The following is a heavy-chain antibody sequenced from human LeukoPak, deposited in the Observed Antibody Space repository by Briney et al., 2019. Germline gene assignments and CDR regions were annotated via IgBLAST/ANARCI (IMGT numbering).Heavy chain of an antibody. D-gene: IGHD1-26*01. Sequence: PGGSLRLSCAASGFTFSSCGMSWVRQAPGKGLEWVSAISGSGGSTYYADSVKGRFTISRDNSKNTLYLQMNSLRAEDTAVYYCAKPSGSYFHYFDYWGQGTLVTVSS. CDR3: AKPSGSYFHYFDY. V-gene: IGHV3-23*01. CDR2: ISGSGGST. J-gene: IGHJ4*02. CDR1: GFTFSSCG.